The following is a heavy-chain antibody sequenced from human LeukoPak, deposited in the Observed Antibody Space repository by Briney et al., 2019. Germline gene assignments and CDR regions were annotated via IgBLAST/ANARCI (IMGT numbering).Heavy chain of an antibody. D-gene: IGHD5-12*01. CDR2: ISSSSSTI. J-gene: IGHJ4*02. CDR1: GFTFSSYT. CDR3: ARGNGYSGYVLIDY. V-gene: IGHV3-48*02. Sequence: GGSVRLSCAASGFTFSSYTMNWVRQAPGKGLEWVSYISSSSSTIYYADSVKGRFTISRDNAKNSLYLQMNSLRDEDTAVYYCARGNGYSGYVLIDYWGQGSPVTVSS.